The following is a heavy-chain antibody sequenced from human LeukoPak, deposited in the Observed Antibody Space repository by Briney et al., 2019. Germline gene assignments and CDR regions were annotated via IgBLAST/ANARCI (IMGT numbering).Heavy chain of an antibody. V-gene: IGHV4-61*02. CDR1: GGSISGGSYY. Sequence: PSQTLSLTCTVSGGSISGGSYYWSWIRQPAGKGLEWIGRIYTSGSTNYNPSLKSRVTISVDTSKNQFSLKLSSVTAADTAVYYCARDYGSGIFDYWGQGTLVTVSS. CDR2: IYTSGST. D-gene: IGHD1-26*01. CDR3: ARDYGSGIFDY. J-gene: IGHJ4*02.